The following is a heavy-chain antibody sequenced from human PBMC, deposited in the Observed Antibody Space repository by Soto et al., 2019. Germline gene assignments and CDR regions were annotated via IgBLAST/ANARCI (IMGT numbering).Heavy chain of an antibody. CDR3: ARRGGPAAAGGFDY. J-gene: IGHJ4*02. CDR2: INHSGST. V-gene: IGHV4-34*01. D-gene: IGHD6-13*01. CDR1: GGSFSGYY. Sequence: QVQLQQWGAGLLKPSETLSLTCAVYGGSFSGYYWSWIRQPPGKGLEWIGEINHSGSTNYNPSLKSRVTISVDTSKNQFSLKLSSVTAADTAVYYCARRGGPAAAGGFDYWGQGTLVTVSS.